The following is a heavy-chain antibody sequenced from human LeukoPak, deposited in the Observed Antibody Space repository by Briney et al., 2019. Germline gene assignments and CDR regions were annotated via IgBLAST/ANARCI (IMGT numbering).Heavy chain of an antibody. CDR2: IYPGDSDT. J-gene: IGHJ4*02. V-gene: IGHV5-51*01. CDR3: ARDYYDSSGYFDY. D-gene: IGHD3-22*01. CDR1: GYSFTSYW. Sequence: GESLKISCKGFGYSFTSYWIGWVRQMPGKGLEWMGIIYPGDSDTRYSPSFQGQVTISADKSISTAYLQWSSLKASDTAMYYCARDYYDSSGYFDYWGQGTLVTVSS.